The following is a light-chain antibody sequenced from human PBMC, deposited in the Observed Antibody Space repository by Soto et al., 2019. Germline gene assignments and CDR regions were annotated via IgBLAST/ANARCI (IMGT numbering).Light chain of an antibody. J-gene: IGKJ1*01. CDR2: GAS. Sequence: EIVLTQSPRTLSLSPGERATLSCRASQSVSGSYLAWYQHKPGQAPRLLFYGASNRATGIPDRFSGSGSGTDFTLTISRLEPEDFAVYYCHQYVSSPRTFGQGTKVDIK. V-gene: IGKV3-20*01. CDR3: HQYVSSPRT. CDR1: QSVSGSY.